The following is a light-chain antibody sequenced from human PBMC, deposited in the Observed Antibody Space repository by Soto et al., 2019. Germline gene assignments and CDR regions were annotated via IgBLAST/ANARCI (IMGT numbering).Light chain of an antibody. J-gene: IGKJ1*01. V-gene: IGKV3-11*01. CDR3: HKRQSWPRT. CDR1: QYVGTM. Sequence: EIVLTQSPATLSSSPGETATLSCRARQYVGTMLAWYPHKPGQAPRLLIYYTSNRATGIPARFSGSGSGTDLTLTISSLAPEDFAIYYCHKRQSWPRTFGQGTKVEIK. CDR2: YTS.